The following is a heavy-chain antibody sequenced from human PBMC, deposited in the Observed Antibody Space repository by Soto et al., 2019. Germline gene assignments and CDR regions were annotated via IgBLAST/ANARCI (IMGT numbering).Heavy chain of an antibody. CDR1: GGSISNLY. CDR3: ARTVLGPDLLADSFVDYYYYMDV. J-gene: IGHJ6*03. V-gene: IGHV4-59*08. CDR2: VYYTGST. D-gene: IGHD3-9*01. Sequence: SETLSLTSTVAGGSISNLYWSWIRQPPGKGLEWIGYVYYTGSTSYNPSLKRRVTFSADSSRGQFSLRLNSVTAADTAVYYCARTVLGPDLLADSFVDYYYYMDVWGQGTTVTVSS.